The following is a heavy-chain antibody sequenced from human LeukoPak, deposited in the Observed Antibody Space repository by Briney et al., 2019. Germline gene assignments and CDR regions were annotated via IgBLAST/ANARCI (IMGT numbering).Heavy chain of an antibody. CDR3: ARATSDNGDFDY. CDR1: GYSFTSYY. J-gene: IGHJ4*02. D-gene: IGHD2-8*01. V-gene: IGHV1-46*01. Sequence: ASVKVSCKASGYSFTSYYIHWVRQAPGQGLEWMGIINPSGGSTNYAQKFQVRVTMTRDTSTSTAYMELRSLRSDDTAVYYCARATSDNGDFDYWGQGTLVTVSS. CDR2: INPSGGST.